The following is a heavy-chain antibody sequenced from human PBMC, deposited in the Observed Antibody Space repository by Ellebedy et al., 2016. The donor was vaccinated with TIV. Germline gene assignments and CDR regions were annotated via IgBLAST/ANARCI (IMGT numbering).Heavy chain of an antibody. CDR2: ISWNSGYN. V-gene: IGHV3-9*01. CDR1: GFTFDDYA. J-gene: IGHJ4*02. CDR3: AKQTSKDILTGSGGGCFDY. Sequence: SLKISCVASGFTFDDYAIHWVRQAPGKGLEWVSGISWNSGYNAYGDSVKGRFTISRDNAKNSLYLQMKSLGPEDTALYFCAKQTSKDILTGSGGGCFDYWGQGALVTVSP. D-gene: IGHD3-9*01.